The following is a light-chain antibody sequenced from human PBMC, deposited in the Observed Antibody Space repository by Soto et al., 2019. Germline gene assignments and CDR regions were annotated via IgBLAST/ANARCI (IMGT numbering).Light chain of an antibody. CDR1: QTISRW. Sequence: DIQMTQSPSTLSSSVGDRVRITCRASQTISRWLAWYQQKPERAPKLLIYKASSLQSGVPSRFSGSGSGTEFTLTISSLQPADFATYYCQHYNNHSPGTFGQGTKVDIK. J-gene: IGKJ1*01. CDR2: KAS. V-gene: IGKV1-5*03. CDR3: QHYNNHSPGT.